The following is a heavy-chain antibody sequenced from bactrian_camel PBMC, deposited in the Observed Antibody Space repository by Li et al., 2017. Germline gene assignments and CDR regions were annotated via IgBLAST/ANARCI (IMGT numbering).Heavy chain of an antibody. Sequence: HVQLVESGGGSAQAGGSLRLACAASGFNVSPFCMGWFRQAPGKEREGVAVISNDGTGAYADSVKGRFTISRDNAKNTLYLEMNNLNSDDSATYYCAAPSSWLRSHCTNLKDFTYLVWGQGTQVTVS. D-gene: IGHD1*01. CDR2: ISNDGTG. V-gene: IGHV3S57*01. CDR3: AAPSSWLRSHCTNLKDFTYLV. CDR1: GFNVSPFC. J-gene: IGHJ4*01.